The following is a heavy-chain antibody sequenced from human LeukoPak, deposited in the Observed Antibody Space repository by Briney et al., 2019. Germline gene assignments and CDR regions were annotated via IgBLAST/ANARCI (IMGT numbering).Heavy chain of an antibody. D-gene: IGHD5-12*01. J-gene: IGHJ4*02. V-gene: IGHV4-34*01. CDR1: GGSFSGYY. CDR2: INHSGST. Sequence: SETLSLTCAVYGGSFSGYYWSWIRQPPGKGLEWIGEINHSGSTNYNPSLKSRVTISVDTSKNQFSLKLSSVTAADTAVYYCARELDSGYDNWGQGTLVTVSS. CDR3: ARELDSGYDN.